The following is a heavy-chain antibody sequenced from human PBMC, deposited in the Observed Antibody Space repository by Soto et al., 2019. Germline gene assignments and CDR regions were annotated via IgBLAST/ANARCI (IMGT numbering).Heavy chain of an antibody. V-gene: IGHV3-23*01. CDR1: GFTFKNYV. Sequence: LESGGGLVQPGGSLRLSCGLSGFTFKNYVMSWVRQTPEKGLEWVASITGADDTKHYADSVKGRFAISRDNSRTTVYLQMNSLRGDDTASYYCARDPVSGYELNFSGLDVWGQGTTVTVSS. CDR3: ARDPVSGYELNFSGLDV. D-gene: IGHD3-22*01. J-gene: IGHJ6*02. CDR2: ITGADDTK.